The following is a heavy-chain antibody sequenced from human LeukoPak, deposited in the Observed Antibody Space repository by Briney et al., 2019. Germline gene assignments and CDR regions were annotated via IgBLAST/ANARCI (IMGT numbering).Heavy chain of an antibody. CDR2: IWYDGSNK. Sequence: GRSLRLSCAAPGFTFSSFGMHWVRQAPGKALEGAAVIWYDGSNKYYADSVKGLFTFARDNSKNTLYLQMNSLRVEDTAVYYCARVHWASGRALDYWGQGTLVTVSS. CDR1: GFTFSSFG. J-gene: IGHJ4*02. V-gene: IGHV3-33*01. CDR3: ARVHWASGRALDY. D-gene: IGHD1-26*01.